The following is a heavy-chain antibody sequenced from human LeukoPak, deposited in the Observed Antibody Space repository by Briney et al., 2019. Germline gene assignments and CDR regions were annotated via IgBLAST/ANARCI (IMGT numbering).Heavy chain of an antibody. CDR2: IRYDGSNK. CDR3: AKDRAYYYGSGIFDY. D-gene: IGHD3-10*01. J-gene: IGHJ4*02. V-gene: IGHV3-30*02. Sequence: GGSLRLPCAASGFTFSSYGMHWVRQAPGKGLEWVAFIRYDGSNKYYADSVKGRFTISRDNSKNTLYLQMNSLRAEDTAVYYCAKDRAYYYGSGIFDYWGQGTLVTVSS. CDR1: GFTFSSYG.